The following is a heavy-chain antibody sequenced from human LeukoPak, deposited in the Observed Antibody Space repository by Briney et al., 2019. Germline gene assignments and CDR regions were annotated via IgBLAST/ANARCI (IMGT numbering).Heavy chain of an antibody. Sequence: GGSLRLSCAASGFTFNSYWMHWVRQVPGKGLVWVSRINTDGTRTNYVDSAKGRFTISRDNAKNTLFLQMNSLRAEDAAVYFCAKAPVTSCRGAYCYPFDSWGQGTLVTVSS. J-gene: IGHJ4*02. CDR3: AKAPVTSCRGAYCYPFDS. V-gene: IGHV3-74*01. D-gene: IGHD2-21*01. CDR2: INTDGTRT. CDR1: GFTFNSYW.